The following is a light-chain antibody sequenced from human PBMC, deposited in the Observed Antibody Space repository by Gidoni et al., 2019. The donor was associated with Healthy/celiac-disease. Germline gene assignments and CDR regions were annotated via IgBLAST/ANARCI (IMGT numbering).Light chain of an antibody. V-gene: IGKV3-15*01. CDR1: QSVSSN. CDR3: QQYNNWPPSYT. J-gene: IGKJ2*01. Sequence: EIVMTQSPATLSVSPGERATLSCRASQSVSSNLAWYQQKPGPAPTLLIYGAATRATGIPARFSGSGSGTEFTLTISSLQSEDFAVYYCQQYNNWPPSYTFGQGTKLEIK. CDR2: GAA.